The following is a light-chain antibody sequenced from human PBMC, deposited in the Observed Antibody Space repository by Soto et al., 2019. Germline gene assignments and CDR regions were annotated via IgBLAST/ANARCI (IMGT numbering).Light chain of an antibody. CDR3: AAWDDSVRGVV. CDR2: SHN. CDR1: SSNIGRDY. Sequence: QSVLTQPPSASGTPGQRVTISCSGGSSNIGRDYVYWYQQLPGAAPKLLMYSHNIRPAGVPDRFSASTPGTSASLAISGLRPEDEGDYHCAAWDDSVRGVVFGGGTKLTVL. V-gene: IGLV1-47*02. J-gene: IGLJ2*01.